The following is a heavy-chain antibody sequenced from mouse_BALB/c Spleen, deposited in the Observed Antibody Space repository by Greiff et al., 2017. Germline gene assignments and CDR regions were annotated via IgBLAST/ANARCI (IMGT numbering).Heavy chain of an antibody. J-gene: IGHJ4*01. CDR1: GYSITSDYA. Sequence: VQLKESGPGLVKPSQSLSLTCTVTGYSITSDYAWNWIRQFPGNKLEWMGYISYSGSTSYNPSLKSRISITRDTSKNQFFLQLNSVTTEDTATYYCARSPYYRYDVGYYAMDYWGQGTSVTVSS. CDR2: ISYSGST. V-gene: IGHV3-2*02. D-gene: IGHD2-14*01. CDR3: ARSPYYRYDVGYYAMDY.